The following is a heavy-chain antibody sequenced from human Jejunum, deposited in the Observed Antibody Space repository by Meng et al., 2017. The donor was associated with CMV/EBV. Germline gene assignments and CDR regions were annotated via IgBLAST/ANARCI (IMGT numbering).Heavy chain of an antibody. CDR3: ARDGSEMWTGYSGFNP. CDR2: IFYSGRT. J-gene: IGHJ5*02. V-gene: IGHV4-30-4*08. D-gene: IGHD3/OR15-3a*01. Sequence: SIRSGDYCWSWIRQSPGEGLELIGYIFYSGRTYYNPSFESRATISVDTSTNQFSLKLTSVTAADTAVYYCARDGSEMWTGYSGFNPWGQGVLVTVSS. CDR1: SIRSGDYC.